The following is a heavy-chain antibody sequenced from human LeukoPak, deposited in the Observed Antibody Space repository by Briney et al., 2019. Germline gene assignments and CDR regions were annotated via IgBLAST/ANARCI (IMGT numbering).Heavy chain of an antibody. CDR1: GFTVSSYS. D-gene: IGHD6-13*01. CDR2: ISSSSTYI. CDR3: ARFIAAAEYYFDY. J-gene: IGHJ4*02. V-gene: IGHV3-21*01. Sequence: PGGCLRLSCAASGFTVSSYSMKWVRPAPGEGLGWVSSISSSSTYIYYEDSVKGRFTISRDNAKNSLYLQMNSLRAEDTAVYYCARFIAAAEYYFDYWGQGTLVTVSS.